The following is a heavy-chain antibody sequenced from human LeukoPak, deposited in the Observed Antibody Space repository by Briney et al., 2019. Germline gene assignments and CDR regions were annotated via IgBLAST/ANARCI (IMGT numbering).Heavy chain of an antibody. CDR1: GSXFTSYW. V-gene: IGHV5-51*01. D-gene: IGHD6-13*01. J-gene: IGHJ5*02. CDR2: IYPSDSDT. Sequence: GESLKISCKGSGSXFTSYWICWVRHMPGKGLEWMGIIYPSDSDTRYSPSFQGQVIISADKSISTAYLQWGSLKASDTAMYYCARGGSSPGNWFDPWGQGTLVTVSS. CDR3: ARGGSSPGNWFDP.